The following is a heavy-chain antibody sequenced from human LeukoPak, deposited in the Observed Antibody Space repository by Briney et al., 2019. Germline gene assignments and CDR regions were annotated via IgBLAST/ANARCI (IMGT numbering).Heavy chain of an antibody. D-gene: IGHD2-2*01. V-gene: IGHV7-4-1*01. CDR3: ARQYQMLSELDH. CDR2: INTNTGNP. CDR1: GSTFIAYY. J-gene: IGHJ4*02. Sequence: GASVKVSCKASGSTFIAYYMFWVRQAPGQGLEWMGRINTNTGNPTYAQGFTGRLVFSLDTSVTTAYLQIHSLKAEDTAVYYCARQYQMLSELDHWGQGTLVTASS.